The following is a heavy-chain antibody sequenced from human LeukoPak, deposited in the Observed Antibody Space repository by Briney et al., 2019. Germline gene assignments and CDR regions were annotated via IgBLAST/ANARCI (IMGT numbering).Heavy chain of an antibody. CDR2: VDPEDGET. CDR3: ATPTVGAIKEDLFDY. V-gene: IGHV1-69-2*01. CDR1: GYTFTDYY. D-gene: IGHD1-26*01. J-gene: IGHJ4*02. Sequence: GASVKISCKVSGYTFTDYYMHWVQQAPGKGLEWMGLVDPEDGETMYAEKFQGRVTITADTSTDTAYMELSSLRSEDTAVYYCATPTVGAIKEDLFDYWGQGTLVTVSS.